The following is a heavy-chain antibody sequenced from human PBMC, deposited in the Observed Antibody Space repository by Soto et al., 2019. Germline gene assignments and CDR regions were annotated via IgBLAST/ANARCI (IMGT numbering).Heavy chain of an antibody. J-gene: IGHJ6*03. D-gene: IGHD3-3*02. CDR1: GFTFSSYS. CDR2: ISSSSSTI. Sequence: GGSLRLSCAASGFTFSSYSMNWVRQAPGKGLEWVSYISSSSSTIYYADSVKGRFTISRDNAKNSLYLQMNSLRAEDTAVYYCARAHFWSGSVPGGRYYYYYYYMDVWGKGTTVTVSS. CDR3: ARAHFWSGSVPGGRYYYYYYYMDV. V-gene: IGHV3-48*01.